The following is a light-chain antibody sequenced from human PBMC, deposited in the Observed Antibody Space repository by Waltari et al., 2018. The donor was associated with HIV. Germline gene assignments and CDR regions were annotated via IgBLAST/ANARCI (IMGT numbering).Light chain of an antibody. CDR1: RDDVGPYNF. CDR3: SSYTVSHTLV. J-gene: IGLJ3*02. V-gene: IGLV2-14*03. CDR2: GYS. Sequence: QSALTQPAPISASPGQPISISYRGARDDVGPYNFVSWYRQKSGTAPQLILYGYSTRPSGGDSRFTGSKSGNTASLTISGLLTEDEADYYCSSYTVSHTLVFGGGTKLTVL.